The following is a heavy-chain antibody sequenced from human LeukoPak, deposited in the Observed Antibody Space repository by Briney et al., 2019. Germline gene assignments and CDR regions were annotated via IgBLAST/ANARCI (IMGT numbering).Heavy chain of an antibody. CDR1: GFTFSSYG. J-gene: IGHJ4*02. CDR2: ISGSGGST. D-gene: IGHD6-13*01. CDR3: AKVLHGYSSSPGYFDY. V-gene: IGHV3-23*01. Sequence: GGSLRLSCAASGFTFSSYGMSWVRQAPGKGLEWVSAISGSGGSTYYADSVKGRFTISRDNSKNTLYLQMNSLRAEDTAVYYCAKVLHGYSSSPGYFDYWGQGTLVTVSS.